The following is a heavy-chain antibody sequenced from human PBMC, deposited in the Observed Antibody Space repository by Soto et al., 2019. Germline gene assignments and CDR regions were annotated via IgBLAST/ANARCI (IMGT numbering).Heavy chain of an antibody. J-gene: IGHJ4*02. CDR2: ISATGGST. Sequence: HPGGSLRLSCAASGFTFNNYSMNWVRQAPGKGLEWVATISATGGSTYYADSVEGRFTISRDNSKNTLYLQMNGLRVEDTAVYYCAKDRLAGNFDYWGQGTQVTVSS. V-gene: IGHV3-23*01. CDR3: AKDRLAGNFDY. CDR1: GFTFNNYS.